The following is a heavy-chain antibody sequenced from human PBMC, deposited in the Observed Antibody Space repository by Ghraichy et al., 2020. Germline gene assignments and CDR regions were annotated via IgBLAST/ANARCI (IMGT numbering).Heavy chain of an antibody. J-gene: IGHJ5*02. D-gene: IGHD3-3*01. V-gene: IGHV4-34*01. CDR1: GGSFSGYY. CDR3: AREPLYYDFWSGYAQFNWFDP. Sequence: SETLSLTCAVYGGSFSGYYWSWIRQPPGKGLEWIGEINHSGSTNYNPSLKSRVTISVDTSKNQFSLKLSSVTAADTAVYYCAREPLYYDFWSGYAQFNWFDPWGQGTLVTVSS. CDR2: INHSGST.